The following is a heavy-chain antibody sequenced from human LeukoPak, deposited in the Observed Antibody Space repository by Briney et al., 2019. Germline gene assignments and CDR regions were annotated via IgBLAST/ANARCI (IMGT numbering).Heavy chain of an antibody. CDR1: GFTVSSNY. CDR2: IYSGGST. CDR3: AMDSAWLPLKFDY. J-gene: IGHJ4*02. Sequence: PGGSLRLSCAASGFTVSSNYMSWVRQAPGKGLEWVSVIYSGGSTYYADSVKGRFTISRDNSKNTLYLQMNNLRAEDTAVYYCAMDSAWLPLKFDYWGPGTLVAVST. V-gene: IGHV3-53*01. D-gene: IGHD5-24*01.